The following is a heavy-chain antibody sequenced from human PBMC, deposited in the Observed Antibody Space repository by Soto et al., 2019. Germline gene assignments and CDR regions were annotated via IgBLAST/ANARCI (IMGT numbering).Heavy chain of an antibody. Sequence: QVHLVQFGAAVRQPGSSVKVSCTASGGTFNLHTISWVRQAPGLGLEWMGRIIPMLGMSNSPQKFQSRVSITADKSTSTVYMALRRLPSDDTAVYYCATSYGSGSPHCDSWGLGTLFTVSS. V-gene: IGHV1-69*02. CDR3: ATSYGSGSPHCDS. CDR2: IIPMLGMS. CDR1: GGTFNLHT. J-gene: IGHJ4*02. D-gene: IGHD3-10*01.